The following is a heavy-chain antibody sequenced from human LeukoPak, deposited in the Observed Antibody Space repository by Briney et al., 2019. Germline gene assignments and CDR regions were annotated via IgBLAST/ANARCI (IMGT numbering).Heavy chain of an antibody. CDR3: AREGVVVGPAADTTYYFDY. CDR1: GGSISSGDYY. Sequence: SETLSLTCTVSGGSISSGDYYWSWIRQPRGKGLERIGYIYYSGSTYYNPSLKSRVTISVDTSKNQFSLKLSSVTAADTAAYYCAREGVVVGPAADTTYYFDYWGQGTLVTVSS. CDR2: IYYSGST. J-gene: IGHJ4*02. D-gene: IGHD2-2*01. V-gene: IGHV4-30-4*08.